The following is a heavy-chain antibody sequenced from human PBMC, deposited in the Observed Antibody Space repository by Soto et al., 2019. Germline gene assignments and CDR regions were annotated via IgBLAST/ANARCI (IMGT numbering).Heavy chain of an antibody. CDR1: GFTFSSYA. CDR3: AKPNWGVYADYFDY. Sequence: GGSLRLSCAASGFTFSSYAMSWVRQAPGKGLEWVSAISGSGGSTYYADSVKGRFTISRDNSKNTLYLLMNSLRAEDTAVYYGAKPNWGVYADYFDYWGQGTLVTVSS. CDR2: ISGSGGST. V-gene: IGHV3-23*01. J-gene: IGHJ4*02. D-gene: IGHD7-27*01.